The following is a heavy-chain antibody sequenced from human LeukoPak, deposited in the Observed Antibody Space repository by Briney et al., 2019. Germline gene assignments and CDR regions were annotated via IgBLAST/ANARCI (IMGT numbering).Heavy chain of an antibody. CDR3: ATLTRPHYSGGWPNDAFDI. J-gene: IGHJ3*02. V-gene: IGHV3-21*01. CDR1: GFTFSSYS. D-gene: IGHD6-19*01. CDR2: ISSSSSYI. Sequence: GGSLRLSCAASGFTFSSYSMNWVRQAPGKGLEWVSSISSSSSYIYYADSVKGRFTISRDNAKNSLYLQMNSLRAEDTAVYYCATLTRPHYSGGWPNDAFDIWGQGTMVTVSS.